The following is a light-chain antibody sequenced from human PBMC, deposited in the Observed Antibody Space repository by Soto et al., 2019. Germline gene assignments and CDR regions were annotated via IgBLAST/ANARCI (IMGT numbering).Light chain of an antibody. V-gene: IGLV2-14*01. Sequence: QSALTQPASVSGSPGQSITISCTGTSSDVCGYNFVSWYQQHPNKAPKLRIYDVTNRPSGVSNRFTGSKSGNTASLTISGLQAEDAADYYCSSYTSISTYVFGTGTQLTVL. J-gene: IGLJ1*01. CDR2: DVT. CDR1: SSDVCGYNF. CDR3: SSYTSISTYV.